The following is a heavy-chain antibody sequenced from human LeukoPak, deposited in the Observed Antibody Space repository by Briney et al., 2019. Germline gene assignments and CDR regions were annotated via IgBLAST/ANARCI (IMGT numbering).Heavy chain of an antibody. CDR1: GFTFSSYW. CDR3: ARAGGAFCSGPSDY. Sequence: GESLKISCAASGFTFSSYWMSWVRQAPGKGLEWVANIKQDGSEKYYVDSVKGRFTISRDNAKNSLYLQMNSLRAEDTAVYYCARAGGAFCSGPSDYWGQGTLVTVSS. CDR2: IKQDGSEK. V-gene: IGHV3-7*01. D-gene: IGHD3-3*01. J-gene: IGHJ4*02.